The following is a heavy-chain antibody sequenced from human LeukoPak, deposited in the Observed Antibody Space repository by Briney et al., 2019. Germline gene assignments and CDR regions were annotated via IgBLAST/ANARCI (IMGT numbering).Heavy chain of an antibody. CDR1: GFTFSSYS. J-gene: IGHJ4*02. CDR2: ISSSSSYI. Sequence: PGGSLRLSCAASGFTFSSYSMNWVRQAPGKELEWVSSISSSSSYIYYADSVKGRFTISRDNAKNSLYLQMNSLRAEDTAVYYCASAMYYDILTGYYWGQGTLVTVSS. CDR3: ASAMYYDILTGYY. V-gene: IGHV3-21*01. D-gene: IGHD3-9*01.